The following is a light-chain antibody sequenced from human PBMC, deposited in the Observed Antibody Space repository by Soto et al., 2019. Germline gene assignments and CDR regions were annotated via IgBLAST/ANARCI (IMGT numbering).Light chain of an antibody. V-gene: IGKV3-11*01. CDR1: HSVSRY. J-gene: IGKJ1*01. CDR2: QTS. CDR3: HHRQSRPRT. Sequence: EVVLAQSASTLSLSRGERGTLSCMSSHSVSRYLAWYQQKPGQAPRLLIYQTSIRAAGIPARFSASGSGTDFTLTISDVQPEDFALYYCHHRQSRPRTFGQGTKVDVK.